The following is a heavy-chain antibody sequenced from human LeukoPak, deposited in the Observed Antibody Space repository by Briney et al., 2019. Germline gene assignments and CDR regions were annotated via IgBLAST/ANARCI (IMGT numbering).Heavy chain of an antibody. J-gene: IGHJ5*02. CDR1: GYTFTRYY. Sequence: ASVKVSCKASGYTFTRYYMHWVRQASAQGLEWMGIINTSSGSTSYAQKFQGRVTMTRDMSTSTVYMEVSSLRSEDTAVYYCARDRENYNCFDPWGQGTLVTVSS. CDR2: INTSSGST. V-gene: IGHV1-46*01. CDR3: ARDRENYNCFDP.